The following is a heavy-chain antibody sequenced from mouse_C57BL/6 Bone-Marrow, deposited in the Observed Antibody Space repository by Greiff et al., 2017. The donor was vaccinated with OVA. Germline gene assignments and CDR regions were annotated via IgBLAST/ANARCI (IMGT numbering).Heavy chain of an antibody. Sequence: EVKLMESGGGLVQPGGSMKLSCAASGFTFSDAWMDWVRQSPEKGLEWVAEIRNKANNHATYYAESVKGRFTISRDESNSCVYLQMNSLRAEDTGIYYWTGLRLTWFAYWGQGTLVTVSA. J-gene: IGHJ3*01. D-gene: IGHD3-2*02. CDR3: TGLRLTWFAY. V-gene: IGHV6-6*01. CDR1: GFTFSDAW. CDR2: IRNKANNHAT.